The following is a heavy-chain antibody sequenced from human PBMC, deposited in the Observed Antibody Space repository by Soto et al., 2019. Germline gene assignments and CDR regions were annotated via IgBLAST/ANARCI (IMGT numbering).Heavy chain of an antibody. CDR3: ASAGYGDYYFDY. J-gene: IGHJ4*02. CDR1: GFTFSSSS. Sequence: EVQLVESGGGFIQRGGSLRLSCAASGFTFSSSSMNWVRQAPGKGLEWVSYISGSSTTIYYADSVKGRFTNSRDNAKNSLYRQMNSLRAHDTAVYYCASAGYGDYYFDYWGQGTLVTVSS. CDR2: ISGSSTTI. D-gene: IGHD4-17*01. V-gene: IGHV3-48*01.